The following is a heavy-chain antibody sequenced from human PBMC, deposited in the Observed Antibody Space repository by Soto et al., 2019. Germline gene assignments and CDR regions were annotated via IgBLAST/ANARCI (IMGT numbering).Heavy chain of an antibody. V-gene: IGHV3-33*01. Sequence: QVKLVESGGGVVQPGRSLRLSCAASEFTFSNYGMHWVRQAPGKGLEWVAVILNDGSNRFHADSVKDRFTISRDNSKNTLYLQITRLGAEDTAVYYCARDDEYSGNGMDVWGQGTTVTVS. CDR3: ARDDEYSGNGMDV. CDR1: EFTFSNYG. J-gene: IGHJ6*02. CDR2: ILNDGSNR. D-gene: IGHD3-10*01.